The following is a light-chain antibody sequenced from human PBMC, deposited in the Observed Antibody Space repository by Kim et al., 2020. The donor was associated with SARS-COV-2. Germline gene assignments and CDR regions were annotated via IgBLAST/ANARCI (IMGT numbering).Light chain of an antibody. CDR1: QSVSSSY. Sequence: SPGERATLSCRASQSVSSSYLAWYQQNPGQAPRLLIDGASSRATGIPEWFSGSGSGTDFTITISRLEPEDVAVYYRQQYGRSPWTFGQGTKVDIK. CDR2: GAS. CDR3: QQYGRSPWT. V-gene: IGKV3-20*01. J-gene: IGKJ1*01.